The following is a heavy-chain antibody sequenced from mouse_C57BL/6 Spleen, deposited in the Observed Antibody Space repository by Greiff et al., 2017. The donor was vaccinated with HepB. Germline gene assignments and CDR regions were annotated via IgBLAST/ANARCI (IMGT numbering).Heavy chain of an antibody. V-gene: IGHV6-6*01. CDR1: GFTFSDAW. J-gene: IGHJ3*01. D-gene: IGHD3-2*02. CDR3: TRQLRLRPAWFAY. CDR2: IRNKANNHAT. Sequence: EVQLVESGGGLVQPGGSMKLSCAASGFTFSDAWMDWVRQSPEKGLEWVAEIRNKANNHATYYAESVKGRFTISRDDSKSSVYLQMNSLRAEDTGIYYCTRQLRLRPAWFAYWGQGTLVTVSA.